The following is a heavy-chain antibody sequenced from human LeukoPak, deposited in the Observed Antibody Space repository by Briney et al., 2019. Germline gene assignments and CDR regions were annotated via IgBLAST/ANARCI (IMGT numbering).Heavy chain of an antibody. CDR1: GDSMSSGSYY. D-gene: IGHD4-11*01. Sequence: SETLSLTCTVSGDSMSSGSYYWGWIRQSPGKGLEWIGNIYYSGSTYYNPSLKSRVTLSVDRSKNQFSLKLSSVTAADTAVYYCVRHVDVTTVGFDPWGQGTLVTVSS. V-gene: IGHV4-39*01. J-gene: IGHJ5*02. CDR3: VRHVDVTTVGFDP. CDR2: IYYSGST.